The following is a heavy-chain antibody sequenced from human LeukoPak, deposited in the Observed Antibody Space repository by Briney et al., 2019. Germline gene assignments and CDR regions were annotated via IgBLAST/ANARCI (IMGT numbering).Heavy chain of an antibody. V-gene: IGHV3-33*01. D-gene: IGHD3-10*01. CDR2: IWYDGSNK. CDR3: ARDHLGGGYGSGSYYTLYYYGMDV. J-gene: IGHJ6*02. Sequence: GGSLRLSCAASGFTFSSYGMHWVRQAPGKGLEWVAVIWYDGSNKYYADSAKGRFTISRDNSKNTLYLQMNSLRAEDTAVYYCARDHLGGGYGSGSYYTLYYYGMDVWGQGTTVTVSS. CDR1: GFTFSSYG.